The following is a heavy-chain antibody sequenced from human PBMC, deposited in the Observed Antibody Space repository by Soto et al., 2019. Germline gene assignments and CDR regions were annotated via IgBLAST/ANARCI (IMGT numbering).Heavy chain of an antibody. CDR3: AKVVDNDMVDDY. Sequence: QVQLVESGGGVVQPGRSLRLSCAASGFTFSSYGMHWVRQAPGKGLEWVAVISYDGSNKYYADSVKGRFTIYRDNSKNTLYLQVNSLGAGDTAVYYFAKVVDNDMVDDYWGQGTLVTVSS. J-gene: IGHJ4*02. D-gene: IGHD5-18*01. CDR2: ISYDGSNK. CDR1: GFTFSSYG. V-gene: IGHV3-30*18.